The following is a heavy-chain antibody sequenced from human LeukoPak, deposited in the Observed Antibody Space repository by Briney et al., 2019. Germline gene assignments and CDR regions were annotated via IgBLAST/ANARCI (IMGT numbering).Heavy chain of an antibody. CDR2: IIPILGIA. J-gene: IGHJ4*02. V-gene: IGHV1-69*04. CDR3: ASPRPYSSSWYYFDY. CDR1: GGTISSYA. Sequence: SVTVSCTASGGTISSYAISWVRQAPGQGLEWMGRIIPILGIANYAQKFQGRVTITADKSTSTAYMELSSLRSEDTAVYYCASPRPYSSSWYYFDYWGQGTLVTVSS. D-gene: IGHD6-13*01.